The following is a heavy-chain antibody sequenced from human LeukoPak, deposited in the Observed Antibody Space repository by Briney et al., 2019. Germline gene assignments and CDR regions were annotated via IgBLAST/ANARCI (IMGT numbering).Heavy chain of an antibody. J-gene: IGHJ4*02. D-gene: IGHD3-10*01. CDR2: IYSGGSI. Sequence: PGGSLRLSCAASGFTVSSNYMSWVRQAPGKGLEWVSVIYSGGSIYYADSVKGRFTISRDNSKNTLYLQMNSLRAEDTAVYYCARASGDSDYFDYWGQGTLVTVSS. CDR3: ARASGDSDYFDY. V-gene: IGHV3-53*01. CDR1: GFTVSSNY.